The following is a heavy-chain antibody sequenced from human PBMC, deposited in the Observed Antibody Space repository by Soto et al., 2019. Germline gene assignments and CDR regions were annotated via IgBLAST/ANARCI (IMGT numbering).Heavy chain of an antibody. CDR1: GYTLTELS. V-gene: IGHV1-24*01. J-gene: IGHJ6*03. Sequence: VASVKVSCKVSGYTLTELSMHWVRQAPGKGLEWMGGFDPEDGETIYAQKFQGRVTMTEDTSTDTAYMELSSLRSEDTAVYYCATHLLRSKRDYYYYYMDVWGKGTTVTVSS. CDR2: FDPEDGET. D-gene: IGHD4-17*01. CDR3: ATHLLRSKRDYYYYYMDV.